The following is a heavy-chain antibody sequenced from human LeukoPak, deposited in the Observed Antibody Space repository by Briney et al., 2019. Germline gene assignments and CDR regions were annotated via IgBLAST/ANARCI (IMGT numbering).Heavy chain of an antibody. Sequence: ASVKVSCKASGYTFTDYYIHCLRQVPGQGPEWMGCIDPKGGGTHYAQKFQGRVTMTRDTSISTVYMEVSSLRSDDTAVYYCARGPSSGAFDYWGQGTLVTVSS. CDR2: IDPKGGGT. J-gene: IGHJ4*02. CDR3: ARGPSSGAFDY. D-gene: IGHD1-26*01. CDR1: GYTFTDYY. V-gene: IGHV1-2*02.